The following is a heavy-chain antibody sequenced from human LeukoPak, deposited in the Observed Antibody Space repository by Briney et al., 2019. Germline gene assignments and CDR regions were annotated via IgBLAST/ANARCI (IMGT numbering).Heavy chain of an antibody. V-gene: IGHV1-69*01. Sequence: GASVKVSCKASGGTLSSYAISWVRQAPGQGLEWMGGIIPIFGTANYAQKFQGRVTITADESTSTAYMELSSLRSEDTAVYYCAGVNPFYYDILTGYPYYFDYWGQGTLVTVSS. CDR2: IIPIFGTA. CDR1: GGTLSSYA. CDR3: AGVNPFYYDILTGYPYYFDY. D-gene: IGHD3-9*01. J-gene: IGHJ4*02.